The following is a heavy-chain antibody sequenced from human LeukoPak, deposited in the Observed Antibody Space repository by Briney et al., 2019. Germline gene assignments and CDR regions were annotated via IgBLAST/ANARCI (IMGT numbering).Heavy chain of an antibody. CDR3: ARGIGYCTNGVCYTVYYFDY. V-gene: IGHV1-8*03. Sequence: GASVKVSCKASGYTFTSYDINWVRQATGQGLEWMGWMNPNSGNTGYAQKFQGRVTITRNTSISTAYMELSSLRSEDTAVYYCARGIGYCTNGVCYTVYYFDYWGQGTLVTVSS. CDR1: GYTFTSYD. J-gene: IGHJ4*02. CDR2: MNPNSGNT. D-gene: IGHD2-8*01.